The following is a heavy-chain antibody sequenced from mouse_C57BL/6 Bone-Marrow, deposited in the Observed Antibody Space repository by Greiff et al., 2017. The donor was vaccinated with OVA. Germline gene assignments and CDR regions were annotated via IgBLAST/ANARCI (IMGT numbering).Heavy chain of an antibody. CDR2: IDPSDSYT. CDR1: GYTFTSYW. CDR3: AFTVVASYYFDY. J-gene: IGHJ2*01. V-gene: IGHV1-69*01. Sequence: QVQLQQPGAELVMPGASVKLSCKASGYTFTSYWMHWVKQRPGQGLEWIGEIDPSDSYTNYNQKFKGKATLTADKSSSTAYMELRSLTSEDSAVYFCAFTVVASYYFDYWGQGTTLTVSS. D-gene: IGHD1-1*01.